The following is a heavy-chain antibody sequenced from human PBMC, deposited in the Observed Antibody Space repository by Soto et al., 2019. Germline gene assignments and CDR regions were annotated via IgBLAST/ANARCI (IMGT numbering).Heavy chain of an antibody. Sequence: ASVKVSCKASGYTFTSYGISWVRQAPGQGLEWMGWISAYNGNTNYAQKLQGRVTMTTDTSTSTAYMELRSLRSDDTAVYYCARAGLADSPHYYYGIDVWGQGTTVTVSS. D-gene: IGHD6-6*01. CDR1: GYTFTSYG. J-gene: IGHJ6*02. CDR3: ARAGLADSPHYYYGIDV. CDR2: ISAYNGNT. V-gene: IGHV1-18*01.